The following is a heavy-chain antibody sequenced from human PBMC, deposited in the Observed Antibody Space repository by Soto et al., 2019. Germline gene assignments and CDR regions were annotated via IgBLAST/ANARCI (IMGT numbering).Heavy chain of an antibody. D-gene: IGHD1-1*01. Sequence: GGSLRLSCAASGFTFSRYWMHWVRQAPGKGLVWVSRINSDESSTSYADSVKGRFTISRNNAKNTLYLQMNSLRVEDTAVFYCASAPVDSNDRQPIDCWGQGTLVTVSS. CDR2: INSDESST. CDR1: GFTFSRYW. J-gene: IGHJ4*02. CDR3: ASAPVDSNDRQPIDC. V-gene: IGHV3-74*01.